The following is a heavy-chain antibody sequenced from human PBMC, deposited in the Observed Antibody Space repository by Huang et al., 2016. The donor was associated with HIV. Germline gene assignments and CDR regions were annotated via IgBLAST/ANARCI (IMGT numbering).Heavy chain of an antibody. V-gene: IGHV3-48*01. CDR1: GFTFSSYS. CDR3: ARGYGPFDF. D-gene: IGHD5-18*01. CDR2: ISSTGRAK. Sequence: EVHLVESGGGLVQPGGSLRLSCAASGFTFSSYSMNWVRQTPGKGLEWVSYISSTGRAKYYADSVKDRFTISGDNGNNSLYLQMNRLRAEDAGVYFCARGYGPFDFWGQGTLVTVSS. J-gene: IGHJ4*02.